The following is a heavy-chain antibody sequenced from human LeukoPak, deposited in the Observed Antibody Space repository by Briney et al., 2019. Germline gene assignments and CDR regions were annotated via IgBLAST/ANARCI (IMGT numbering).Heavy chain of an antibody. D-gene: IGHD3-3*01. CDR1: GFTFSSHW. CDR3: ARDPYYDFWSGPGAGYYMDV. V-gene: IGHV3-7*01. CDR2: INQDGSEK. Sequence: GGSLRLSCAASGFTFSSHWMNWARQAPGKGLEWVANINQDGSEKYYVDSVKGRFTISRDNAKNSLYLQMNSLRAEDTAVYYCARDPYYDFWSGPGAGYYMDVWGKGTTVTVSS. J-gene: IGHJ6*03.